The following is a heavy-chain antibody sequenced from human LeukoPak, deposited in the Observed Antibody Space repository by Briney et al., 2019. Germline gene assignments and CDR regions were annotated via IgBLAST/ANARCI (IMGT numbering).Heavy chain of an antibody. D-gene: IGHD2-8*01. Sequence: KAGGSLRLSCTASGFTFGGYAMSWFRQAPGKGLEWVGFIRIKAYGGTTEYAASVKGRFTISRDDSKTIAYLQMNSLKTEDTAVYYCTRGGRMVYATWGQGTLVTVSS. CDR2: IRIKAYGGTT. J-gene: IGHJ5*02. V-gene: IGHV3-49*05. CDR1: GFTFGGYA. CDR3: TRGGRMVYAT.